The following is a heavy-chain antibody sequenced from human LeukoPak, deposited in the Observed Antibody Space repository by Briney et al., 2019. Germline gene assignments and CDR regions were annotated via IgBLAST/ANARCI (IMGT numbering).Heavy chain of an antibody. V-gene: IGHV4-59*01. CDR2: IYYSGST. CDR1: GGSISSYY. Sequence: PSETLSLTCTVSGGSISSYYWSWIRQPPGKGLEWIGYIYYSGSTNYNPSLKSRVTISVDTSKNQFSLKLSSVTAADTAVYHCATYGDYDAFGIWGQGTMVTVSS. D-gene: IGHD4-17*01. J-gene: IGHJ3*02. CDR3: ATYGDYDAFGI.